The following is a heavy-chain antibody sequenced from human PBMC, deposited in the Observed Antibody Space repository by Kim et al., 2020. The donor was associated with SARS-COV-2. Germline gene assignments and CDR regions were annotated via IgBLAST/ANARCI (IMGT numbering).Heavy chain of an antibody. Sequence: GGSLRLSCAASGFTFSSYAMSWVRQAPGKGLEWVSAISGSGGSTYYADSVKGRFTISRDNSKNTLYLQMNSLRAEDTAVYYCAKWGEDQLLWFGELSQRYFDYWGQGTLVTVSS. D-gene: IGHD3-10*01. CDR3: AKWGEDQLLWFGELSQRYFDY. J-gene: IGHJ4*02. CDR1: GFTFSSYA. V-gene: IGHV3-23*01. CDR2: ISGSGGST.